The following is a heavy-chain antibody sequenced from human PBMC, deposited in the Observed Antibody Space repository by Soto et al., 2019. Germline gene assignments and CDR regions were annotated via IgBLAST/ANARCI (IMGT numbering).Heavy chain of an antibody. J-gene: IGHJ4*02. CDR3: STSPYSYDTSGYLDY. CDR2: IIPLFGTT. V-gene: IGHV1-69*12. D-gene: IGHD3-22*01. CDR1: GGTFSNYA. Sequence: QGQLVQSGAEVKKPGSSVTVSCRASGGTFSNYALNWLRQAPGQGLEWMAGIIPLFGTTNYAQKFQGRVTITADESTSTAYMELTSLRSEDTAVFYCSTSPYSYDTSGYLDYWGQGPLVTVSS.